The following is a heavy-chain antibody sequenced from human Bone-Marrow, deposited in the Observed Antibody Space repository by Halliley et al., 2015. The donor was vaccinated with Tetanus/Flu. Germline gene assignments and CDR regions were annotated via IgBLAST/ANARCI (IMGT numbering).Heavy chain of an antibody. Sequence: ISGGGGGTSNPDSVKGRFPTSRDNSQSTLYLQMNRLRAEKTAVYYCAKDHPLTTAYYNGMDVWGQGTTVSVSS. D-gene: IGHD3-9*01. CDR2: ISGGGGGT. J-gene: IGHJ6*02. V-gene: IGHV3-23*01. CDR3: AKDHPLTTAYYNGMDV.